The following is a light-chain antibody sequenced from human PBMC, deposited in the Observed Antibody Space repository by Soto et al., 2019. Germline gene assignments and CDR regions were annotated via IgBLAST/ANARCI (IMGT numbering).Light chain of an antibody. Sequence: EIVLTQSPATLSLSPGERATISCGAIQSVSSSYLAWYQQNPGLAPRLLIYDASSRATGIPDRFSGSGSGTDFTLTISRLEPEDFAVYYYQQYGSSPWTFGQGTRWIS. V-gene: IGKV3D-20*01. CDR2: DAS. J-gene: IGKJ1*01. CDR3: QQYGSSPWT. CDR1: QSVSSSY.